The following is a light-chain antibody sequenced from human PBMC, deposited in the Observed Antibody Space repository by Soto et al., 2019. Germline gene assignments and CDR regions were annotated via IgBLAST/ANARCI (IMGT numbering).Light chain of an antibody. J-gene: IGKJ1*01. CDR3: QQCFWHWT. Sequence: DIQMTQSPSTLSGSVGDRVTITCRASQTISSWLAWYQQKAGKAPKLLIYDASSLESGVPSRFSGSGSGTEFTLTISSLQPDDFATYYCQQCFWHWTFGQGTKVDIK. V-gene: IGKV1-5*01. CDR2: DAS. CDR1: QTISSW.